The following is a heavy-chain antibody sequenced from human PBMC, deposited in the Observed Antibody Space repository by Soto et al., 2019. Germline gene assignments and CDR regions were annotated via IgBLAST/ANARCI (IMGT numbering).Heavy chain of an antibody. CDR2: IKQDGIEQ. CDR3: AGHRPKDKRLPGY. D-gene: IGHD3-16*01. CDR1: GLTFSNYW. V-gene: IGHV3-7*01. Sequence: PGGSLRLSCAASGLTFSNYWISWVRQAPGKGLEWVANIKQDGIEQYYSDSVKGRFTISRDNAKNSLYLQMNSLRAEDTAVYYCAGHRPKDKRLPGYWGQGILVTVSS. J-gene: IGHJ4*02.